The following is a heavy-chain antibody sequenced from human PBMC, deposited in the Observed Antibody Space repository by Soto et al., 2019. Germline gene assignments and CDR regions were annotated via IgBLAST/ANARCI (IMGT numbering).Heavy chain of an antibody. CDR2: IYYSGET. D-gene: IGHD3-16*02. V-gene: IGHV4-39*01. J-gene: IGHJ1*01. Sequence: QLQLQESGPGLVKPSETLSLTCTVSGVSISGTSYYWGWIRQTPAKGLEWIGTIYYSGETFYNPSLKSRVTISIDTSKNHFSLNLTSETAADTAIYYCARHGSFWCQGALVTVSS. CDR3: ARHGSF. CDR1: GVSISGTSYY.